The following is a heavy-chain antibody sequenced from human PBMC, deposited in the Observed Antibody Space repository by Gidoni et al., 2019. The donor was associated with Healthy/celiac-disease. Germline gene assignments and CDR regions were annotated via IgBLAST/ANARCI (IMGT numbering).Heavy chain of an antibody. CDR1: GGSFSSYY. D-gene: IGHD3-22*01. Sequence: QVQLQESGPGLVKPSETLSLTCTVSGGSFSSYYWRWIRQPAGKGLEWIGRIYTSGSTNYNPSLKSRVTMSVDTSKNQFSLKLSSVTAADTAVYYCARAYSRDYYDSSGYYPLDYWGQGTLVTVSS. J-gene: IGHJ4*02. V-gene: IGHV4-4*07. CDR2: IYTSGST. CDR3: ARAYSRDYYDSSGYYPLDY.